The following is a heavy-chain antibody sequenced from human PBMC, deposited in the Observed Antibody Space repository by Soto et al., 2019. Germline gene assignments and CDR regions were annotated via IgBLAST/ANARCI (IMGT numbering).Heavy chain of an antibody. Sequence: ASVKVSCKASGYTFISYGISWVRQAPGQGLEWMGWISAYNGNTNYAQKLQGRVTMTTDTSTSIAYMELRSLRSDDTAVYYCAREGYCSSTSCYSAFDYWGLGTLGTVSS. CDR3: AREGYCSSTSCYSAFDY. D-gene: IGHD2-2*01. CDR2: ISAYNGNT. CDR1: GYTFISYG. V-gene: IGHV1-18*04. J-gene: IGHJ4*02.